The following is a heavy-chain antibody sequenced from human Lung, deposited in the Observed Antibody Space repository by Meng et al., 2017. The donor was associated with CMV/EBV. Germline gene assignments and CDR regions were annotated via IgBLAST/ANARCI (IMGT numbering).Heavy chain of an antibody. CDR2: ISRDAGST. Sequence: SGAASGFSCHDYNMHWVRQAPGKGLEWVSLISRDAGSTYYADSVKGRFTIARDNRKNSLYLQMNSLRTEDTALYYCAKAGHEDTSSSMDVWGQGTTVTVSS. CDR3: AKAGHEDTSSSMDV. D-gene: IGHD2-15*01. CDR1: GFSCHDYN. J-gene: IGHJ6*02. V-gene: IGHV3-43*01.